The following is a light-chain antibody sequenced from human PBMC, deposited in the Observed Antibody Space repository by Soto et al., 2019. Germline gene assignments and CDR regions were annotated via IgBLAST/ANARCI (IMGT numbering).Light chain of an antibody. CDR1: QAISSS. J-gene: IGKJ4*01. V-gene: IGKV1-9*01. Sequence: DIQLTQSPSFLSASVGDKVTITCRASQAISSSLAWYQQNPGKAPKLLIYGASTLQSGVPSRFSGSGSGTEFTLTIGSLQPEDFATYYCQHLNSYPLTFGGGAKVEMK. CDR2: GAS. CDR3: QHLNSYPLT.